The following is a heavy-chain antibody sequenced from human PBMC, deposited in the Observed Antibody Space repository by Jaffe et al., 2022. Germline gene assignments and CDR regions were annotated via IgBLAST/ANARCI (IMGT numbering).Heavy chain of an antibody. CDR3: ARDYDSSGYYYGSFNFYYMDV. J-gene: IGHJ6*03. V-gene: IGHV1-2*02. Sequence: QVQLVQSGAEVKKPGASVKVSCKASGYTFTGYYMHWVRQAPGQGLEWMGWINPNSGGTNYAQKFQGRVTMTRDTSISTAYMELSRLRSDDTAVYYCARDYDSSGYYYGSFNFYYMDVWGKGTTVTVSS. CDR2: INPNSGGT. CDR1: GYTFTGYY. D-gene: IGHD3-22*01.